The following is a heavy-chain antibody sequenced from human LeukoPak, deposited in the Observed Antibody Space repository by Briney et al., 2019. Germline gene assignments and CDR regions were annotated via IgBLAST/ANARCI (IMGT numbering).Heavy chain of an antibody. CDR2: IIPIFGTA. CDR3: AGTTHCSSTSCYTYYFDY. CDR1: GGTFSSYA. J-gene: IGHJ4*02. Sequence: SVKVSCKASGGTFSSYAISWVRQAPGQGHEWMGGIIPIFGTANYAQKFQGRVTITTDESSSTAYMELSSLRSEDTAVYYCAGTTHCSSTSCYTYYFDYWGQGTLVTVSS. D-gene: IGHD2-2*02. V-gene: IGHV1-69*05.